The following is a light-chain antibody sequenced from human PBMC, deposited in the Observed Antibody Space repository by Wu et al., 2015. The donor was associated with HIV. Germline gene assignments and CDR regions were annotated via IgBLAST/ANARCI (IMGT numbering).Light chain of an antibody. J-gene: IGKJ1*01. CDR3: QQYGYSQT. Sequence: EIVLTQSPGTLSLSPGERATLSCRANQSVSSSYLAWYQQKPGQAPRLLIYGASSRATGIPDRFSGSGSGTDFALTINRLEPEDFAVYYCQQYGYSQTFGQGTKVEIK. V-gene: IGKV3-20*01. CDR2: GAS. CDR1: QSVSSSY.